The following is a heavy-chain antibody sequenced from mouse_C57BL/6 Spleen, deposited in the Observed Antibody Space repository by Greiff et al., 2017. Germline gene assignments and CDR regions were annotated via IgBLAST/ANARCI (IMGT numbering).Heavy chain of an antibody. D-gene: IGHD2-3*01. J-gene: IGHJ4*01. CDR1: GFTFSSYA. V-gene: IGHV5-4*01. CDR2: ISDGGSYT. Sequence: EVKLVESGGGLVKPGGSLKLSCAASGFTFSSYAMSWVRQTPEKRLAWVATISDGGSYTYYPDNVKGRFTISRDNAKNNLYLQMSHLKSEDTAMYYCARDGDGYFYAMDYWGQGTSVTVSS. CDR3: ARDGDGYFYAMDY.